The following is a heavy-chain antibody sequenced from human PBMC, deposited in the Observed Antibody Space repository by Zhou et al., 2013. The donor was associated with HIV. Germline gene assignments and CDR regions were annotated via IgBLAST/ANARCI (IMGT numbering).Heavy chain of an antibody. D-gene: IGHD6-13*01. J-gene: IGHJ3*01. V-gene: IGHV1-46*01. CDR3: ARDKGIAAAGTANDAFDY. Sequence: QVQLVQSGAEVKKPGASVKVSCKASGYTFSSYGISWVRQAPGHGLEWMGIINPSGGSTSYAQKFQGRVTMTRDTSTSTVYMELSSLRSEDTAVYYCARDKGIAAAGTANDAFDYLGQGTMVTVSS. CDR1: GYTFSSYG. CDR2: INPSGGST.